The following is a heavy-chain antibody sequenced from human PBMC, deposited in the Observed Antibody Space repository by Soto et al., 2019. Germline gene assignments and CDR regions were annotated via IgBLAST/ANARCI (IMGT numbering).Heavy chain of an antibody. D-gene: IGHD2-15*01. CDR3: AKDAVCSGGSCPEGYYYYYMDV. CDR1: GFTFSSYG. V-gene: IGHV3-30*18. CDR2: ISYDGSNK. J-gene: IGHJ6*03. Sequence: GGSLRLSCAASGFTFSSYGMHWVRQAPGKGLEWVAVISYDGSNKYYAESVKGRFTISRDNSKNTLYLQMNNQRDEDKAVYYCAKDAVCSGGSCPEGYYYYYMDVWGKGTTVTVSS.